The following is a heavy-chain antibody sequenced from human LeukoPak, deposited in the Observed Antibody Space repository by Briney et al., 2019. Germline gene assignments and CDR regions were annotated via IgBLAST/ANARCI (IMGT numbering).Heavy chain of an antibody. CDR3: AKGSLGRGKTYFDY. J-gene: IGHJ4*02. CDR1: GFTFSSYA. CDR2: ISGSGGST. Sequence: PGGSLRLSCAASGFTFSSYAMSWVRQAPGKGLEWASAISGSGGSTYYADSVKGRFTISRDNSKNTLYLQMNSLRAEDTAVYYCAKGSLGRGKTYFDYWGQGTLVTVSS. V-gene: IGHV3-23*01. D-gene: IGHD3-10*01.